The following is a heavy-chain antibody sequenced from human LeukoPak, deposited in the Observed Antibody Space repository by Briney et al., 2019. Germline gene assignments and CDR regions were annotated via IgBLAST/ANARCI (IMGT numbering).Heavy chain of an antibody. J-gene: IGHJ4*02. V-gene: IGHV3-21*01. CDR2: INSRSTHT. D-gene: IGHD2-15*01. Sequence: PGGSLRLSCAGSGFTFSSDAMNWVRQAPGKGLEWVSSINSRSTHTAYADSVKGRFTISRDNGNNSLFLQMNSLGVDDTAIYFCARGGGSFSYWGQGARVTVSS. CDR3: ARGGGSFSY. CDR1: GFTFSSDA.